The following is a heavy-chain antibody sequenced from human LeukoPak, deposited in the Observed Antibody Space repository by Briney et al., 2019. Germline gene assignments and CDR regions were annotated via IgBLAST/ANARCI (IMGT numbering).Heavy chain of an antibody. V-gene: IGHV5-51*01. CDR1: GFRITNYW. CDR2: IYAGDSGT. Sequence: GESLKISCKGPGFRITNYWIAWVRQMPGKGLEWMAIIYAGDSGTRYSPSFEGQVTVSADKSINTAYLQWSTLRASDTAIYYCARRANMNSYNYDYFDYWGQGTLVTVSS. D-gene: IGHD5-24*01. J-gene: IGHJ4*02. CDR3: ARRANMNSYNYDYFDY.